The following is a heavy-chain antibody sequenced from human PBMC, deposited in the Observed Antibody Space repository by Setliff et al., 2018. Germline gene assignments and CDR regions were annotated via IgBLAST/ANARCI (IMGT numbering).Heavy chain of an antibody. J-gene: IGHJ6*03. Sequence: GESLKISCKAAGYSFTKYWIGWVRQMPGKGLEWMGIIDPAGSDTTYSPSFQGQVTISADKSIGTAYLQWSSLKASDTAIYYCARRGWGSSSGDCYSPKGCYYYYMDVWGKGTTVTVSS. CDR2: IDPAGSDT. D-gene: IGHD2-21*02. V-gene: IGHV5-51*01. CDR3: ARRGWGSSSGDCYSPKGCYYYYMDV. CDR1: GYSFTKYW.